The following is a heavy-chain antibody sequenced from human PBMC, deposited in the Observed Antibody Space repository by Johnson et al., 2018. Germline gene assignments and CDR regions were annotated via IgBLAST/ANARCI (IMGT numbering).Heavy chain of an antibody. J-gene: IGHJ1*01. D-gene: IGHD3-3*02. CDR1: GGSISSYY. CDR2: MYHSGGT. CDR3: ARGRGTGSYSQAYLDH. Sequence: QVQLQESGPGLVKPSDTLSLICTVSGGSISSYYYHWIRQSPGKGLEWIGYMYHSGGTNYNPSLNGRVTISLDTSKNQFSLKLSSVTAADTAVYYCARGRGTGSYSQAYLDHWGQGTLVTVSS. V-gene: IGHV4-59*01.